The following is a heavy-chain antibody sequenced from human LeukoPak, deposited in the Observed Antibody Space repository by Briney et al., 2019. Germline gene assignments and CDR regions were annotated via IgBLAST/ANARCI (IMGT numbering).Heavy chain of an antibody. CDR2: ISAYNGNT. CDR1: GYTLTSYG. D-gene: IGHD3-10*01. J-gene: IGHJ3*02. V-gene: IGHV1-18*04. Sequence: ASVKVSCKASGYTLTSYGISWVRQAPGQGLEWMGWISAYNGNTNYAQKLQGRVTMTTDTSASTAYMELRSLRSDDTAVYYCARDPSFVLLWFGELSSPDAFDIWGQGTMVTVSS. CDR3: ARDPSFVLLWFGELSSPDAFDI.